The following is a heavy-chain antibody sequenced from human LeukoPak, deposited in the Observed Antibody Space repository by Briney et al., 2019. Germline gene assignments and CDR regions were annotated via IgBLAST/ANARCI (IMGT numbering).Heavy chain of an antibody. CDR3: ARDFGGYDQFDC. V-gene: IGHV3-21*01. J-gene: IGHJ4*02. CDR1: GFIFSNFG. Sequence: GGSLRLSCAASGFIFSNFGMTWVRQAPGKGLEWVSSISSSSTYISYADSVQGRFTISRDNAKNSLFLQMNSLRAEDTAIYYCARDFGGYDQFDCWGQGTLVTVSS. D-gene: IGHD5-12*01. CDR2: ISSSSTYI.